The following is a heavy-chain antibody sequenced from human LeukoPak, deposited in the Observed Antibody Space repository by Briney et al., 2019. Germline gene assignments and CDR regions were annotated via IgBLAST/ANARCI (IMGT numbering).Heavy chain of an antibody. V-gene: IGHV3-53*01. CDR3: ARMGLAAAFDY. CDR1: GFTVSSND. Sequence: GGSLRLSCAASGFTVSSNDMSWVRQAPGKGLEWVSVIYSGGSTYYADSVKGRFTISTDNTKNTLYHKMNSLRAEDTAVYYCARMGLAAAFDYWGQGTLVTVSS. J-gene: IGHJ4*02. D-gene: IGHD6-13*01. CDR2: IYSGGST.